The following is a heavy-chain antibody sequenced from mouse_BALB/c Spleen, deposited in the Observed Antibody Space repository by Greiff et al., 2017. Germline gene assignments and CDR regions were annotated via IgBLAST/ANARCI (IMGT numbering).Heavy chain of an antibody. J-gene: IGHJ2*01. Sequence: QVQLQQPGAELVKPGASVKLSCKASGYTFTSYWMHWVKQRPGQGLEWIGEIDPSDSNTNYNQKFKGKATLTVDKSSSTAYMQLSSLTSEDSAVYYCARVLLYYFDYWGQGTTLTVSS. CDR3: ARVLLYYFDY. CDR1: GYTFTSYW. V-gene: IGHV1-69*02. CDR2: IDPSDSNT.